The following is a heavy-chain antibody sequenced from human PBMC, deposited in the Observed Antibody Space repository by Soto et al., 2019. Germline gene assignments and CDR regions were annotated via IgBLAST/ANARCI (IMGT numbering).Heavy chain of an antibody. CDR2: SNHSGST. J-gene: IGHJ6*02. V-gene: IGHV4-34*01. CDR3: ATARWLQLYDYYYYGMDV. D-gene: IGHD5-12*01. CDR1: GGSFSGYY. Sequence: SSETLSLTCAVYGGSFSGYYWSWIRQPPGKGLEWIGVSNHSGSTNYNPSLKSRVTISVDTSKNQFPLKLSSVTAADTAVYYCATARWLQLYDYYYYGMDVWGQGTTVTVSS.